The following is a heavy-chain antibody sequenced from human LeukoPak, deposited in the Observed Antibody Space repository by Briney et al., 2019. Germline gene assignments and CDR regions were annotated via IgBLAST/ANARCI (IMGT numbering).Heavy chain of an antibody. CDR2: ISGSGGHT. CDR3: AKGGAATMRDGYNYYYYYMEV. CDR1: GITFSNAW. D-gene: IGHD5-24*01. Sequence: GGSLRLSCAASGITFSNAWMTWVRQAPGKGLEWVSLISGSGGHTYYGDSVKGRFTISRDNSTNRLYLQMNSLRPEDTAVYYCAKGGAATMRDGYNYYYYYMEVWGRGTTVTVSS. V-gene: IGHV3-23*01. J-gene: IGHJ6*03.